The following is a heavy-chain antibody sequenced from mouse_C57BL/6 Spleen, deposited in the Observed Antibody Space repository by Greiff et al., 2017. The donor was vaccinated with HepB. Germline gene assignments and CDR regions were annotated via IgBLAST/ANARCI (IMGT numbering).Heavy chain of an antibody. CDR1: GYAFSSSW. D-gene: IGHD2-1*01. Sequence: VMLVESGPELVKPGASVKISCKASGYAFSSSWMNWVKQRPGKGLEWIGRIYPGDGDTNYNGKFTGKATLTADKSSSTAYMQLSSLTSEDSAVYFCATGNYGNPQFDYWGQGTTLTVSS. V-gene: IGHV1-82*01. CDR3: ATGNYGNPQFDY. CDR2: IYPGDGDT. J-gene: IGHJ2*01.